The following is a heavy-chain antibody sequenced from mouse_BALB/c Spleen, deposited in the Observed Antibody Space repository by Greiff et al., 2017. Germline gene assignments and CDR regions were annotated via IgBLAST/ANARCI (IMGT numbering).Heavy chain of an antibody. D-gene: IGHD2-14*01. V-gene: IGHV1-9*01. CDR3: ARRAYYRYDESAMDY. CDR1: GYTFSSYW. J-gene: IGHJ4*01. CDR2: ILPGSGST. Sequence: QVQLKQSGAELMKPGASVKISCKATGYTFSSYWIEWVKQRPGHGLEWIGEILPGSGSTNYNEKFKGKATFTADTSSNTAYMQLSSLTSEDSAVYYCARRAYYRYDESAMDYWGQGTSVTVSS.